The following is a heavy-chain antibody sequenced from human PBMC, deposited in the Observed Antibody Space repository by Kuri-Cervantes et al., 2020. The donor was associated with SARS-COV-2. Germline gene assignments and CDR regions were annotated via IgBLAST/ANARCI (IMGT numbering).Heavy chain of an antibody. J-gene: IGHJ4*02. Sequence: GESLKISCAASGFTFSSYSMNWVRQAPGKGLEWVSSISSSSSYIYYADSVKGRFTISRDNVKNSLYLQMNSLRAEDTAVYYCARVRGVGYWGQGTLVTVSS. CDR2: ISSSSSYI. D-gene: IGHD3-10*01. V-gene: IGHV3-21*01. CDR3: ARVRGVGY. CDR1: GFTFSSYS.